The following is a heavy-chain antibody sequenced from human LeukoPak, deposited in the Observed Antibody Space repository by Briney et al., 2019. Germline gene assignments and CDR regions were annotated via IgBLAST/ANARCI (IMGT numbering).Heavy chain of an antibody. Sequence: GGSLRLSCAASGFTLSRYEMIWLRQAPGKGLEWISFLSNNDNSIRYAESVKGRFTISRDNAENSLYLQMNSLRVENTAVYFCARQNYYDSTAYYYFDSWGQGTLVAVSS. D-gene: IGHD3-22*01. CDR1: GFTLSRYE. J-gene: IGHJ4*02. V-gene: IGHV3-48*03. CDR3: ARQNYYDSTAYYYFDS. CDR2: LSNNDNSI.